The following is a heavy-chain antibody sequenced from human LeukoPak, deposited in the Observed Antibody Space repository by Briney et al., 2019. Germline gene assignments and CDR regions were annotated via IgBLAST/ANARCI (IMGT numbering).Heavy chain of an antibody. CDR1: GGTFSSYA. CDR2: IIPIFGTA. J-gene: IGHJ4*02. Sequence: GASVKVSCKASGGTFSSYAISWVRQAPGQGLEWMGGIIPIFGTANYAQKFQGRVTITADESTSTAYMELSSLRSEDTAVYYCARESVAGTGTFDYWGQGTLVTVSS. D-gene: IGHD6-19*01. CDR3: ARESVAGTGTFDY. V-gene: IGHV1-69*13.